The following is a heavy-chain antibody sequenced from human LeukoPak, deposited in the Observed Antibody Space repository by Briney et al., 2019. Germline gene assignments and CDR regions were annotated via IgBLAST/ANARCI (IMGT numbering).Heavy chain of an antibody. V-gene: IGHV5-51*01. CDR2: IYPGDSDT. D-gene: IGHD2-2*01. Sequence: GESLKISCKGSGYSFTSYWIGWVRQMPGKGLEWMGIIYPGDSDTRYSPSFQGQVTISADKSISTAYLQWSSLKASDTAMYYCARAHVVVPAAPLRGFDPRGQGTLVTVSS. J-gene: IGHJ5*02. CDR3: ARAHVVVPAAPLRGFDP. CDR1: GYSFTSYW.